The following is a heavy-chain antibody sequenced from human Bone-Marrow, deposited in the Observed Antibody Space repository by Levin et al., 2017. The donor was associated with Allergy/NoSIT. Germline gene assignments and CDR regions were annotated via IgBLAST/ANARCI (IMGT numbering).Heavy chain of an antibody. CDR2: IYPLDSDV. Sequence: HGESLKISCQGSGYSFPNYWIGWVRQMPGKGLEWMGIIYPLDSDVTYSPSFQGQVTISAAKSINTAYLQWSSLKPSDTAKYYCAREGDGGGFDPWGQGTLVTVSS. V-gene: IGHV5-51*01. CDR1: GYSFPNYW. J-gene: IGHJ5*02. CDR3: AREGDGGGFDP. D-gene: IGHD2-15*01.